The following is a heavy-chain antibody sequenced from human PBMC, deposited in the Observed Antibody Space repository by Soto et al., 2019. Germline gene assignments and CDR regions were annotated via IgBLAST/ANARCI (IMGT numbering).Heavy chain of an antibody. V-gene: IGHV1-69*13. CDR1: GGTFSSYA. Sequence: SVKVSCKASGGTFSSYAISWVRQAPGQGLEWMGGIIPIFGTANYAQKFQGRVTITADESTSTAYMELSSLRSEDTAVYYCAREPNSSGWYRNWFDPWGQGTLVTVSS. CDR2: IIPIFGTA. D-gene: IGHD6-19*01. J-gene: IGHJ5*02. CDR3: AREPNSSGWYRNWFDP.